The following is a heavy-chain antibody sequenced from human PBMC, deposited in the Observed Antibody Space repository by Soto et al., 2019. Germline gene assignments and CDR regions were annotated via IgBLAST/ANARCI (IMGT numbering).Heavy chain of an antibody. V-gene: IGHV3-23*01. J-gene: IGHJ4*02. CDR1: GFTFRSYA. CDR2: ISGSGGST. Sequence: PGGSLRLSCAASGFTFRSYAMSWVRQAPGKGLEWVSAISGSGGSTYYADSVKGRFTISRDNSKNTLYLQMHSLRAEDTAVYYCAKAAYRVVVNTFDCWGQGNLETVSS. CDR3: AKAAYRVVVNTFDC. D-gene: IGHD3-22*01.